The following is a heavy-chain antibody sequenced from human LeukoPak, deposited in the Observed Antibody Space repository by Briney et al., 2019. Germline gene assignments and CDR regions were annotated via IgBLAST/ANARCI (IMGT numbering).Heavy chain of an antibody. Sequence: PGGSLRLSCAASGFTFSSYEMNWVRQAPGKGLEWVSYISSSGSTIYYADSVTSPFTTSRDNATNTLYLQMNGLRAVYTAVYYCAELGMTMIGGVWGKGTTVTISS. CDR3: AELGMTMIGGV. CDR2: ISSSGSTI. V-gene: IGHV3-48*03. J-gene: IGHJ6*04. D-gene: IGHD3-10*02. CDR1: GFTFSSYE.